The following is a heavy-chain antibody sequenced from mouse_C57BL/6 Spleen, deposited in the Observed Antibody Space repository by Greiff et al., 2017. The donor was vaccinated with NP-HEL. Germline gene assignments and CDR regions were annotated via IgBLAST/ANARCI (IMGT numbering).Heavy chain of an antibody. CDR3: ARGSDGKGYFDY. CDR2: ISDGGSYT. V-gene: IGHV5-4*03. Sequence: EVKLVESGGGLVKPGGSLKLSCAASGFTFSSYAMSWVRQTPEKRLEWVATISDGGSYTYYPDNVKGRFTISRDNAKNNLYLQMSHLKSEDTAMYYCARGSDGKGYFDYWGQGTTLTVSS. J-gene: IGHJ2*01. D-gene: IGHD2-1*01. CDR1: GFTFSSYA.